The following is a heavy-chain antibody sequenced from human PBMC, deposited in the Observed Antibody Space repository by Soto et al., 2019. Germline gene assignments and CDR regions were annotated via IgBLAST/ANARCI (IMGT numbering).Heavy chain of an antibody. Sequence: GGSLRLSCTASGFTFANYAMHWFRQEPGKGLEWVSRVSAGGDNTDYADAVKGRFTISRDNSKNTLFLQMTSLRAEDTSLYYCAKVPLRPYYFDYWRPGTMVPVSS. V-gene: IGHV3-23*01. J-gene: IGHJ4*02. D-gene: IGHD4-17*01. CDR2: VSAGGDNT. CDR3: AKVPLRPYYFDY. CDR1: GFTFANYA.